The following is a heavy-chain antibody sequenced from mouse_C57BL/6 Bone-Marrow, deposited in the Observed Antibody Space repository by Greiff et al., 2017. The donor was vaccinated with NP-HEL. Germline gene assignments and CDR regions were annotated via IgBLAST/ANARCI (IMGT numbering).Heavy chain of an antibody. CDR3: ARESYDYGFAY. Sequence: DVMLVESGGGLVKPGGSLKLSCAASGFTFSSYAMSWVRQTPEKRLEWVATISDGGSYTYYPDNVKGRFTIARDNAKNNLYLQMSHLKSENTAMYYCARESYDYGFAYWGQGTLVTVSA. V-gene: IGHV5-4*01. CDR1: GFTFSSYA. J-gene: IGHJ3*01. CDR2: ISDGGSYT. D-gene: IGHD2-4*01.